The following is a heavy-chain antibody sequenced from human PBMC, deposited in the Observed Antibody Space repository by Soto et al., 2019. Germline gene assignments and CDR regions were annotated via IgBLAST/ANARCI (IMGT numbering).Heavy chain of an antibody. Sequence: ASVKVSCKASGGTFSSYTISWVRQAPGQGLEWMGRIIPILGIANYAQKFQGRVTITADKSTSTAYMELSSLRSEDTAVYYCAPDLVLRVYANYYYYMVVWGKAITVTVSS. CDR1: GGTFSSYT. V-gene: IGHV1-69*02. J-gene: IGHJ6*03. CDR2: IIPILGIA. D-gene: IGHD2-8*01. CDR3: APDLVLRVYANYYYYMVV.